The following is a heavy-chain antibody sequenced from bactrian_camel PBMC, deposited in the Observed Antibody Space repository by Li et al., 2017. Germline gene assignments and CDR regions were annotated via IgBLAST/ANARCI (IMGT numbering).Heavy chain of an antibody. Sequence: QLVESGGGSVPVGGSLRLSCVSSVGYVFSSHCMGWFLQAPGKEREGVAALNIDGKTTYADSVKGRFTISQDSAKNTLYLQMDSLNPEDTGAYFCAACLGRCYDFSPAPYKFWGQGTQVTV. CDR2: LNIDGKT. J-gene: IGHJ4*01. V-gene: IGHV3S53*01. D-gene: IGHD2*01. CDR1: GYVFSSHC. CDR3: AACLGRCYDFSPAPYKF.